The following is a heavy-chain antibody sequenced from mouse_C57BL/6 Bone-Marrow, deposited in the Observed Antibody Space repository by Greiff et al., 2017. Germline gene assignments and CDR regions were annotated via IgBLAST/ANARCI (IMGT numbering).Heavy chain of an antibody. V-gene: IGHV14-4*01. J-gene: IGHJ1*03. CDR2: IDPENGDT. D-gene: IGHD1-1*01. CDR1: GFNIKDDY. Sequence: DVKLVESGAELVRPGASVKLSCTASGFNIKDDYMHWVKQRPEQGLEWIGWIDPENGDTEYASKFQGKATLTADTSSNTAYLQLSSLTSEDTAVYYCTTGITTVVAGGGYWYFDVWGTGTTVTVSS. CDR3: TTGITTVVAGGGYWYFDV.